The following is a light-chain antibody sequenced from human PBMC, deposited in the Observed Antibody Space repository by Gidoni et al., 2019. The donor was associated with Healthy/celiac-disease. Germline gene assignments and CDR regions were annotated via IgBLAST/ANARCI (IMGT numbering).Light chain of an antibody. Sequence: DIQMTQSPSSLSASVGDRVTITCRASQSISSYLNWYQQQPGKAPKLLIYAASSLQIGVPSRFSGSGSGTDFTLNISSLQPEDFATYYCQQSYSTPERTFGQGTKVGIK. J-gene: IGKJ1*01. V-gene: IGKV1-39*01. CDR2: AAS. CDR1: QSISSY. CDR3: QQSYSTPERT.